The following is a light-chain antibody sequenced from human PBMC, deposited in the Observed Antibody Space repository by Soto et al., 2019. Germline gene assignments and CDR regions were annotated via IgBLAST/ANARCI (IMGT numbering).Light chain of an antibody. J-gene: IGLJ1*01. CDR1: SSDIGSYNY. CDR2: DVS. CDR3: NSYTGSSSRYV. Sequence: QSALTQPASVSGSPGKSITISCTGTSSDIGSYNYVSWYQHYPGKAPKLMIYDVSNRPSGVSNRFSGSKSGNTASLTISGLRAEDEADYYCNSYTGSSSRYVFGTGTKVTVL. V-gene: IGLV2-14*03.